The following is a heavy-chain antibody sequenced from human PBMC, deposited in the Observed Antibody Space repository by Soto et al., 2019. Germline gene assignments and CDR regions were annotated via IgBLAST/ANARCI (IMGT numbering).Heavy chain of an antibody. CDR2: ISAYNGNT. V-gene: IGHV1-18*01. D-gene: IGHD5-18*01. CDR1: GYTFTSYG. CDR3: ASSLLVGYGLEGESD. J-gene: IGHJ4*02. Sequence: QVQLVQSGAEVKKPGASVKVSCKASGYTFTSYGISWVRQAPRQGLEWMGWISAYNGNTNYAQKLQGRVTMTTDTSTSTAYMQLRSLRSDDTAVYYCASSLLVGYGLEGESDWGQGTLVTVSS.